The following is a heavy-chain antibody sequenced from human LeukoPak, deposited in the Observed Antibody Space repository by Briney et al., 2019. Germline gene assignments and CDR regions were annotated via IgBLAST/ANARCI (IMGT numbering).Heavy chain of an antibody. CDR2: IYSDGST. CDR1: GYTVSSKY. V-gene: IGHV3-66*01. D-gene: IGHD6-19*01. J-gene: IGHJ4*02. CDR3: AKERNLEIAVAGTIFDY. Sequence: GGSLRLSCAASGYTVSSKYMSWVRQAPGKGLEWVSAIYSDGSTYYADSVKGRFTISRDNSKNMIYLEMNSLRAEDTAVYYCAKERNLEIAVAGTIFDYWGQGTLVTVSS.